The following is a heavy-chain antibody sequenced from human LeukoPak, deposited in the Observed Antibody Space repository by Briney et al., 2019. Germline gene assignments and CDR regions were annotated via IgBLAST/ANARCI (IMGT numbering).Heavy chain of an antibody. CDR1: GYTFSNYW. Sequence: GEPLKISCKSSGYTFSNYWIGWVRHMPGKGLEWMGIIYPGDSDTRYSPSFEGQVSISADKSISTAYLQWSSLKASDTAMYYCARVPYSISSMDYWGQGTLVTVSS. D-gene: IGHD6-6*01. CDR3: ARVPYSISSMDY. J-gene: IGHJ4*02. CDR2: IYPGDSDT. V-gene: IGHV5-51*01.